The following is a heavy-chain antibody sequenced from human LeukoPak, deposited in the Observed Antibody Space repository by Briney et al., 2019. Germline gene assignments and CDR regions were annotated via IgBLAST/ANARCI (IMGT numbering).Heavy chain of an antibody. Sequence: GASVKVSCKASGYTFTSYYMHWVRQAPGQGLEWMGIINPSGGSTSYAQKFQGRVTMTRDTSTSTVYMELSSLRSEDTAVYYCARDGLWFGELSYGMGVWGQGTTVTVSS. CDR3: ARDGLWFGELSYGMGV. J-gene: IGHJ6*02. V-gene: IGHV1-46*01. CDR1: GYTFTSYY. D-gene: IGHD3-10*01. CDR2: INPSGGST.